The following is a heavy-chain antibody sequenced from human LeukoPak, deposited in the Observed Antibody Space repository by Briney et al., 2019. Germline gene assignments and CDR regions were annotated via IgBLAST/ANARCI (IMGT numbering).Heavy chain of an antibody. Sequence: ASVKVSCKVSGDTLTELSIHWVRQAPGKGLEWMGGFDPKEGKRVYAQNFQGRVTMTEDTSSGSAYMELNSLRSEDTGVYYCARDSGPSSIAGVEGGWFDPWGQGTLVTVSS. D-gene: IGHD3-3*01. CDR1: GDTLTELS. J-gene: IGHJ5*02. CDR3: ARDSGPSSIAGVEGGWFDP. CDR2: FDPKEGKR. V-gene: IGHV1-24*01.